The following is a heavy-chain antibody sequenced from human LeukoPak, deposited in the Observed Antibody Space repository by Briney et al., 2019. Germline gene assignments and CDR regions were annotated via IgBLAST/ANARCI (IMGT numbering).Heavy chain of an antibody. CDR1: GFTFSSYN. J-gene: IGHJ4*02. D-gene: IGHD3-3*01. CDR2: ISSRSSYI. V-gene: IGHV3-21*01. CDR3: ASGVNYFDY. Sequence: GGSLRLSCAASGFTFSSYNMKWVRQAPGRGLEWVSSISSRSSYIFYADSVKGRFTISRDNAKKSLYLQMNSLRAEDTAVYYCASGVNYFDYWGQGTLVTVSS.